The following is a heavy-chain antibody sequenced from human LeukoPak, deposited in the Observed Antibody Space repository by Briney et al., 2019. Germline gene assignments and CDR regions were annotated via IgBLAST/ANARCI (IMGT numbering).Heavy chain of an antibody. CDR2: ISGSGGST. V-gene: IGHV3-23*01. J-gene: IGHJ5*02. D-gene: IGHD5-12*01. Sequence: LXXXXXXSGFTFXRDAMSWGRQAPGKGVEWVSAISGSGGSTYYADSVKGRFTISRDNSKNTLYLQMHSLRAEDTAVYYCAKDGYSRYGEISNWFDPWGQGTLVTVSS. CDR1: GFTFXRDA. CDR3: AKDGYSRYGEISNWFDP.